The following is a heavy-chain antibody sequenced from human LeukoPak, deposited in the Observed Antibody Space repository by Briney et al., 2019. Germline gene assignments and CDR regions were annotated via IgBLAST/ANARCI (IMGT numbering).Heavy chain of an antibody. CDR2: IYHSGST. V-gene: IGHV4-30-2*01. J-gene: IGHJ4*02. Sequence: SETLSLTCTVSGGSISSGGYYWSWIRQPPGKGLEWIGYIYHSGSTYYHPSLKSRVTISVDRSKNQFSLKLSSVTAADTAVYYCARDKRRGPHSYFDYWGQGTLVTVSS. CDR3: ARDKRRGPHSYFDY. D-gene: IGHD2-21*01. CDR1: GGSISSGGYY.